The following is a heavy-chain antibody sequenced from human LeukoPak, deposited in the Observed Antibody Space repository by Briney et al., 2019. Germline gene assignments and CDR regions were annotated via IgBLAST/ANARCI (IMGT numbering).Heavy chain of an antibody. D-gene: IGHD3-10*01. CDR1: GFTFSTYA. J-gene: IGHJ4*02. CDR2: IKQDGSEK. Sequence: GGSLRLSCAASGFTFSTYAVNWVRQAPGKGLEWVANIKQDGSEKYYVDSVKGRFTISRDNAKNSLYLQMNSLRAEDTAVYYCARENPLGAGDFDYWGQGTLVTVSS. CDR3: ARENPLGAGDFDY. V-gene: IGHV3-7*01.